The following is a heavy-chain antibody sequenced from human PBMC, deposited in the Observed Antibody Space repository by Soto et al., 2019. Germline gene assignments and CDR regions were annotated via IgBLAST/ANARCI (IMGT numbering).Heavy chain of an antibody. CDR2: ISGSGGST. Sequence: PGGSLRLSCAASGFTFSSYAMSWVRQAPGKGLEWVSAISGSGGSTYYADSVKGRFTISRDNSKNTLYLQMNSLRAEDTAVYYCAKDAFVYDILTGYSDYYYYYMDVWGKGTTVTVSS. CDR1: GFTFSSYA. D-gene: IGHD3-9*01. V-gene: IGHV3-23*01. J-gene: IGHJ6*03. CDR3: AKDAFVYDILTGYSDYYYYYMDV.